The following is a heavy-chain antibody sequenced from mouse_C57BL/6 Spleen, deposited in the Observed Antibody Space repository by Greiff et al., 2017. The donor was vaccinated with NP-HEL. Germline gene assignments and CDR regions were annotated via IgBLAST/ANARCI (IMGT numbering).Heavy chain of an antibody. J-gene: IGHJ2*01. V-gene: IGHV1-53*01. CDR2: INPSNGGT. CDR1: GYTFTSYW. D-gene: IGHD4-1*02. Sequence: QVHVKQPGTELVKPGASVKLSCKASGYTFTSYWMHWVKQRPGQGLEWIGNINPSNGGTNYNEKFKSKATLTVDKSSSTAYMQLSSLTSEDSAVYYCARCPQLGVYFDYWGQGTTLTVSS. CDR3: ARCPQLGVYFDY.